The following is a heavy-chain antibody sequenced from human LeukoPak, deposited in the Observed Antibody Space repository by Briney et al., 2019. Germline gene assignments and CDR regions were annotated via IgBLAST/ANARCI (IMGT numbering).Heavy chain of an antibody. D-gene: IGHD3-16*01. CDR1: GYSFTSYW. CDR2: IYPGDSDT. CDR3: ARPAAGEMEYYFDY. V-gene: IGHV5-51*01. Sequence: GESLKIPCKGSGYSFTSYWIGWVRPIPGKGLEWMGIIYPGDSDTRYSPSFQGQVTISADKSISTAYLQWSSLKASDTAMYYCARPAAGEMEYYFDYWGQGTLVTVSS. J-gene: IGHJ4*02.